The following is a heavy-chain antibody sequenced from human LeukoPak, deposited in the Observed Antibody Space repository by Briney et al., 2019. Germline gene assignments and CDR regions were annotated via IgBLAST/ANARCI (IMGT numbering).Heavy chain of an antibody. J-gene: IGHJ6*03. CDR2: IIPIFGTA. D-gene: IGHD2-15*01. CDR1: GGTFSSYT. CDR3: ARGVVAATFYYYMDV. V-gene: IGHV1-69*06. Sequence: SVKVSCKASGGTFSSYTISWVRQAPGQGLEWMGGIIPIFGTANYAQKFQGRVTITADKSTSTAYMELSSLRSEDTAVYYCARGVVAATFYYYMDVWGKGTTVTVSS.